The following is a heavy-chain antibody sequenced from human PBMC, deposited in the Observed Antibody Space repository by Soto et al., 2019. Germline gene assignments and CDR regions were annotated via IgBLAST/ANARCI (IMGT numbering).Heavy chain of an antibody. CDR1: GGSISSGGYS. D-gene: IGHD6-13*01. J-gene: IGHJ5*02. CDR2: IYHSGST. CDR3: ARVSIAVAGTRFDP. Sequence: QLQLQESGSGLVKPSQTLSLTCAVSGGSISSGGYSWSWIRQPPGKGLEWIGYIYHSGSTYYNPSLKSRVTISVDRSKNQFSLKLSSVTAADTAVYYCARVSIAVAGTRFDPWGQGTLVTVSS. V-gene: IGHV4-30-2*01.